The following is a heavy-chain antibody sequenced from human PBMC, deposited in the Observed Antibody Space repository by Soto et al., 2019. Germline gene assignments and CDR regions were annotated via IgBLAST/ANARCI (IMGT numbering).Heavy chain of an antibody. CDR3: AKDWHYDSSGYFDAFDI. Sequence: GGSLRLSCAASGFTFSTYNMNWVRQAPGKGLEWVSSISGSGGSTYYADSVKGRFTISRDNSKNTLYLQMNSLRAEDTAVYYCAKDWHYDSSGYFDAFDIWGQGTMVTVSS. CDR1: GFTFSTYN. J-gene: IGHJ3*02. D-gene: IGHD3-22*01. V-gene: IGHV3-23*01. CDR2: ISGSGGST.